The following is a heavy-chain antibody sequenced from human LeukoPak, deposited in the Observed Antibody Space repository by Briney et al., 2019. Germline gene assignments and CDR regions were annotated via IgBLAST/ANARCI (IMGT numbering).Heavy chain of an antibody. J-gene: IGHJ4*02. Sequence: PRGSLRLSCAASGFTFTNYWMSWVRQAPGKGLEWVANIKQDGSEKYYLDSVKGRFTISKDNAKNSLYLQMNGLRAEDTAVYYCARDFGGYSYGYDYWGQGTLVTVSS. CDR2: IKQDGSEK. CDR3: ARDFGGYSYGYDY. D-gene: IGHD5-18*01. V-gene: IGHV3-7*01. CDR1: GFTFTNYW.